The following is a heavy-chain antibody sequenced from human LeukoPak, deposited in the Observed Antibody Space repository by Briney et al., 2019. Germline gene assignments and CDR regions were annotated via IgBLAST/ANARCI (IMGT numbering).Heavy chain of an antibody. V-gene: IGHV3-30*02. CDR1: GFTFSTYG. D-gene: IGHD6-19*01. CDR2: IRYDGTEE. J-gene: IGHJ4*02. Sequence: GGSLRLSCVASGFTFSTYGMYWVRKAPGKGLEWVAFIRYDGTEEDYADSVKGRFTISRDNSNNTMYLVMNSLRLEDTAVYYCAKVGWGWYQIDYWGQGTLVTVS. CDR3: AKVGWGWYQIDY.